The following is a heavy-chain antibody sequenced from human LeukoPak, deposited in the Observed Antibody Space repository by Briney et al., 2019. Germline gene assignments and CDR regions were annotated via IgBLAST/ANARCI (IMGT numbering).Heavy chain of an antibody. V-gene: IGHV5-51*01. Sequence: KPGESLKISCKGSGYSFTRYWIGWVRQMPETGLEWMGVIYPADSDTTYNPSFQGQVTISVDRSINTAYLQWSSLKASDTAMYYCASPYGSGSYYNVWGQGTLVTVSS. D-gene: IGHD3-10*01. CDR3: ASPYGSGSYYNV. CDR2: IYPADSDT. CDR1: GYSFTRYW. J-gene: IGHJ4*02.